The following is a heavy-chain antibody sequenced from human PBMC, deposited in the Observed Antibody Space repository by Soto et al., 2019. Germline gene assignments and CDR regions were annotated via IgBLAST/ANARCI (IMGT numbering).Heavy chain of an antibody. CDR3: ARGRGVTMIVVAYNWFDP. Sequence: QVQLQQWGAGLLKPSETLSLTCAVYGGSFSGYYWSWIRQPPGKGLEWIGEINHSGSTNYNPSLKSRVTISVATSKNQFSLKLSSVTAADTAVYYCARGRGVTMIVVAYNWFDPWGQGTLVTVSS. V-gene: IGHV4-34*01. J-gene: IGHJ5*02. CDR1: GGSFSGYY. D-gene: IGHD3-22*01. CDR2: INHSGST.